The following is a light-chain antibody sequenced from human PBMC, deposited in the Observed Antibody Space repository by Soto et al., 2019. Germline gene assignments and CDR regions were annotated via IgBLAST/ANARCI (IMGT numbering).Light chain of an antibody. Sequence: VMTQSPATLSVCPGDRAILSCRASHSVNTNLAWYQQRPGQPPRLLIYDASTRASDVPGRFSGSGSGREFTLTISSLQSEDFAIYSCHQYNSWPWTFGQGTKVDIK. J-gene: IGKJ1*01. CDR3: HQYNSWPWT. V-gene: IGKV3-15*01. CDR1: HSVNTN. CDR2: DAS.